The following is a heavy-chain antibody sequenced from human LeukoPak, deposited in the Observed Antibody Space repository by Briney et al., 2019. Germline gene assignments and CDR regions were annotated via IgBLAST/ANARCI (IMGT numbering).Heavy chain of an antibody. Sequence: GGSLRLSCAASGFTFRSYAMSWVRQAPGKGLEWVSSISAGGDRANFADSVKGRFTVSRDNSKNTLYLQMNSLRVEDTALYYCAEDPRNWGYIYFDYWGQGTLVTVSS. J-gene: IGHJ4*02. CDR2: ISAGGDRA. CDR3: AEDPRNWGYIYFDY. CDR1: GFTFRSYA. V-gene: IGHV3-23*01. D-gene: IGHD7-27*01.